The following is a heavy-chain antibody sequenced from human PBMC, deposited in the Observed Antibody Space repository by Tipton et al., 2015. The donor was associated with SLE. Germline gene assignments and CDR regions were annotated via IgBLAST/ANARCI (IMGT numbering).Heavy chain of an antibody. CDR3: ARITTTLGGMDV. Sequence: TLSLTCAVYGGSFSGYYWSWIRQPPGKGLEWIGEINHSGSTNYNPSLKSRVTISVDTSKNQFSLKLSSVTAADTAVYYCARITTTLGGMDVWGQGTTVTVS. D-gene: IGHD1-1*01. CDR2: INHSGST. CDR1: GGSFSGYY. V-gene: IGHV4-34*01. J-gene: IGHJ6*02.